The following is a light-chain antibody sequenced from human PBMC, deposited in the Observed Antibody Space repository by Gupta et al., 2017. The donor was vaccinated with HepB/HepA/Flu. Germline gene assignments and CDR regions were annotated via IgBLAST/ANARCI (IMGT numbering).Light chain of an antibody. CDR2: LAS. Sequence: VLTQSPLSLSVSPGEPASISCRSNQSLLQIDGHNYLDWYLQKPGQPPQLIIFLASKRTYWISDKFSGSGSDTEFTLKISGGEAEDVGVYYCVQELQSPFTFGQGTRLDIK. V-gene: IGKV2-28*01. CDR3: VQELQSPFT. CDR1: QSLLQIDGHNY. J-gene: IGKJ2*01.